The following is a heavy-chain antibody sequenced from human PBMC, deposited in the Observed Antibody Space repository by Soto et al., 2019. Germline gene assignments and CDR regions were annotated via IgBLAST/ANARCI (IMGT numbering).Heavy chain of an antibody. Sequence: QVQLVESGGGVVQPGRSLRLSCAASGFTFSSYGMHWVRQAPGKGLEWVAVISYDGSNKYYADSVKGRFTISRDNSKNTLYLQMNSLRAEDTAVYYCAKLLVVSATDYFDYWGQGTLVTVSS. V-gene: IGHV3-30*18. J-gene: IGHJ4*02. CDR2: ISYDGSNK. CDR3: AKLLVVSATDYFDY. D-gene: IGHD2-8*02. CDR1: GFTFSSYG.